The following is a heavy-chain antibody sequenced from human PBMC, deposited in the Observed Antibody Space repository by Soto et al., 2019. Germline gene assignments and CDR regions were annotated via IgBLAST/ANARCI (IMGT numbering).Heavy chain of an antibody. CDR1: GYTFTSYG. CDR3: ARDFGGGGYYYDSSGSGFDY. V-gene: IGHV1-18*01. J-gene: IGHJ4*02. Sequence: ASVKVSCKASGYTFTSYGISWVRQAPGQGLEWMGWISAYNGNTNYAQKLQGRVTMTTDTSTSTAYMELRSLRSDDTAVYYCARDFGGGGYYYDSSGSGFDYWGQGTPVTVSS. D-gene: IGHD3-22*01. CDR2: ISAYNGNT.